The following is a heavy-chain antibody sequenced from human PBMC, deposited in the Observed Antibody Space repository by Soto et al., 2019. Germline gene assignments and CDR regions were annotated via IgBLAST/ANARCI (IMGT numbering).Heavy chain of an antibody. Sequence: QVQLVQSGAEVKKPGASVKVSCKASGYTFTSYAMHWVRQAPGQRLEWMGWINAGNGNTKYSQKFQGRVTITRDTSASTAYMGLSSLRSEETAVYYCAMLLFGESDDYWGQGNLVTVSS. J-gene: IGHJ4*02. D-gene: IGHD3-10*01. CDR2: INAGNGNT. CDR3: AMLLFGESDDY. V-gene: IGHV1-3*01. CDR1: GYTFTSYA.